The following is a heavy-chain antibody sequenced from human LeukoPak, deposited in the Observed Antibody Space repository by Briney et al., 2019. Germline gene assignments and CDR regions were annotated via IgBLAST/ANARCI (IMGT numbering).Heavy chain of an antibody. Sequence: PSETLSLTCTVSGGSISSYYWSWIRQPPGKGLVWLGYIYYSGSTNYNPSLKSRVTISVDTSKNQFSLKLSSVTAADTAVYYCARAMGGAKPSYYYYYMDVWGKGTTVTISS. CDR2: IYYSGST. CDR1: GGSISSYY. V-gene: IGHV4-59*01. CDR3: ARAMGGAKPSYYYYYMDV. D-gene: IGHD3-16*01. J-gene: IGHJ6*03.